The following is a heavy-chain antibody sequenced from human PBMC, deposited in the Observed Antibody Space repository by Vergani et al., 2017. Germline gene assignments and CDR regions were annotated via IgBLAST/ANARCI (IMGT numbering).Heavy chain of an antibody. Sequence: VQLVQSGAEVKKPGASVKVSCKASGYTFTSYYMHWVCQAPGKGLEWVSVIYSGGSTYYADSVKGRFTISRDNSKNTLYLQMNSLRAEDTAVYYCAREGWELLRAFDIWGQGTMVTVSS. CDR1: GYTFTSYY. V-gene: IGHV3-53*01. CDR3: AREGWELLRAFDI. J-gene: IGHJ3*02. D-gene: IGHD1-26*01. CDR2: IYSGGST.